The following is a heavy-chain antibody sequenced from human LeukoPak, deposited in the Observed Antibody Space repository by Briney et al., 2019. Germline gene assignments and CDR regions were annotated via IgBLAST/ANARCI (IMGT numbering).Heavy chain of an antibody. J-gene: IGHJ4*02. Sequence: NPSETLSLTCTVSGGSISSSSYYWGWIRQPPGKGLEWIGSIYYSGSTYYNPSLKSRVTISVDTSKNQFSLKLSSVTAADTAVYYCARHVTDKLLHPLDYWGQGTLVTVSS. CDR1: GGSISSSSYY. V-gene: IGHV4-39*01. CDR2: IYYSGST. CDR3: ARHVTDKLLHPLDY. D-gene: IGHD2-15*01.